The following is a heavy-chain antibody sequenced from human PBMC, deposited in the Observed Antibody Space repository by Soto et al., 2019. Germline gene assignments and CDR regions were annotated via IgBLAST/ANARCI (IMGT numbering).Heavy chain of an antibody. Sequence: QLQLQESGPGLVKPSETLSLTCTVSGGSISSSSYYWGWIRQPPGKGLEWIGSIYYSGSTYYNPSLKSRVTISADTPKNQFSLKLSSVTAADTAVYYCARPGGVNWFDPWGQGTLVTVSS. CDR1: GGSISSSSYY. V-gene: IGHV4-39*01. CDR2: IYYSGST. CDR3: ARPGGVNWFDP. J-gene: IGHJ5*02. D-gene: IGHD3-10*01.